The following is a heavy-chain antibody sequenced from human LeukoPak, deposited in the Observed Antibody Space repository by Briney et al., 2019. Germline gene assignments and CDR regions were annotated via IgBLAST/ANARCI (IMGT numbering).Heavy chain of an antibody. CDR3: ASWPVGWYGEDP. V-gene: IGHV3-53*01. CDR2: IYGGGST. CDR1: GLSVSGNF. J-gene: IGHJ5*02. D-gene: IGHD6-19*01. Sequence: GGSLRLSCAATGLSVSGNFMSWVRQAPGKGLEWVSVIYGGGSTYYADSVKGRFTISRDTPKNTLYLQMNSLRVEDTAVYYCASWPVGWYGEDPWGQGTLVTVSS.